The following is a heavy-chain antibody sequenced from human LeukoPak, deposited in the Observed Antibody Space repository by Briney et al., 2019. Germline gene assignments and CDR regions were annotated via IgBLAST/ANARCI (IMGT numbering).Heavy chain of an antibody. D-gene: IGHD6-13*01. V-gene: IGHV4-34*01. J-gene: IGHJ5*02. CDR3: ARGRVGSSSWYYGPRQNWFDP. CDR2: INHSGST. CDR1: GGSFSGYY. Sequence: PSETLSLTCAVYGGSFSGYYWSWIRQPPGKGLEWIGEINHSGSTNYNPSLKSRVTISVDTSKNQFSLKLSSVTAADTAVYYCARGRVGSSSWYYGPRQNWFDPWGQGTLVTVSS.